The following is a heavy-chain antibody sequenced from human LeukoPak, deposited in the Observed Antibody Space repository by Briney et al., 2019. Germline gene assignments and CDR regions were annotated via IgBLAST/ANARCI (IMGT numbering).Heavy chain of an antibody. V-gene: IGHV3-21*01. CDR3: ARDQSITGTTGDYYYMDV. J-gene: IGHJ6*03. D-gene: IGHD1-7*01. Sequence: GGSLRLSCAASGFTFSSYSMNWVRQAPGKGLEWVSSISSSSSYIYYADSVKGRFTISRDNVKNSLYLQMNSLRAEDTAVYYCARDQSITGTTGDYYYMDVWGKGTTVTVSS. CDR1: GFTFSSYS. CDR2: ISSSSSYI.